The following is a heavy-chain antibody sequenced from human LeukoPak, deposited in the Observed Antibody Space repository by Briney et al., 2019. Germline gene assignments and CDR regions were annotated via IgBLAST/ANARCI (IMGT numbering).Heavy chain of an antibody. CDR1: GFTFDDYA. CDR3: AKGGRYCSSTSCSDWFDP. J-gene: IGHJ5*02. D-gene: IGHD2-2*01. Sequence: GGSLRLSCAASGFTFDDYAMRWVRQAPGKGLEWVSGISWNSGSIGYADSVKGRFTISRDNAKNSLYLQMNSLRAEDTALYYCAKGGRYCSSTSCSDWFDPWGQGTLVTVSS. CDR2: ISWNSGSI. V-gene: IGHV3-9*01.